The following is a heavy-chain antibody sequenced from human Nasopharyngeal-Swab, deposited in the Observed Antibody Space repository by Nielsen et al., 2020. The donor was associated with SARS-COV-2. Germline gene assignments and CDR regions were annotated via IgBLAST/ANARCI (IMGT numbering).Heavy chain of an antibody. D-gene: IGHD3-22*01. CDR2: VSGSGDST. CDR3: ATPDSNAYYLAFDF. J-gene: IGHJ4*02. Sequence: VRQAPGKGLEWVSTVSGSGDSTYYVDSVKGRFTISRDNSKSTLYLQMNSLRVEDTAVYYCATPDSNAYYLAFDFWGQGTLVTVSS. V-gene: IGHV3-23*01.